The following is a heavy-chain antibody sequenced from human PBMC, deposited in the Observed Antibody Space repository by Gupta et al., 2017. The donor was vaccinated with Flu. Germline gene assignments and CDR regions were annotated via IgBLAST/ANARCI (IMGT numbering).Heavy chain of an antibody. CDR3: ARKKWLRLSTFDP. V-gene: IGHV4-34*01. D-gene: IGHD5-12*01. J-gene: IGHJ5*02. CDR2: INHSGST. Sequence: QVQLQQWGAGLLKPSETLSLTCAVYGGSFSGYYWSWIRQPPGKGLEWIGEINHSGSTNYNPSLKSRVTISVDTSKNQFSLKLSSVTAADTAVYYCARKKWLRLSTFDPWGQGTLVTVSS. CDR1: GGSFSGYY.